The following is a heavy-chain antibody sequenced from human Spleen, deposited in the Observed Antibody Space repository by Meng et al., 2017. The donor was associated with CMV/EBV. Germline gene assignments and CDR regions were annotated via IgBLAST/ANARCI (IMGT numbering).Heavy chain of an antibody. CDR1: GGSVRSRSYY. V-gene: IGHV4-61*01. J-gene: IGHJ5*02. Sequence: SGGSVRSRSYYWSWIRQPPGKGLEWIGYIYYSGSTNYNPSLKSRVTISVDTSKNQFSLKLSSVTAADTAVYYCASGDSGWINWFDPWGQGTLVTVSS. CDR2: IYYSGST. D-gene: IGHD1-26*01. CDR3: ASGDSGWINWFDP.